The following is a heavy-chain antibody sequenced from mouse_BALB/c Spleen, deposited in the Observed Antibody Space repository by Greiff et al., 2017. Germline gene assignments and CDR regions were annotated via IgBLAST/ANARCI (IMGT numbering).Heavy chain of an antibody. D-gene: IGHD2-4*01. CDR1: GYTFTSYV. J-gene: IGHJ2*01. CDR2: INPYNDGT. Sequence: VQLKESGPELVKPGASVKMSCKASGYTFTSYVMHWVKQKPGQGLEWIGYINPYNDGTKYNEKFKGKATLTSDKSSSTAYMELSSLTSEDSAVYYCARGSMITWNYFDYWGQGTTLTVSS. CDR3: ARGSMITWNYFDY. V-gene: IGHV1-14*01.